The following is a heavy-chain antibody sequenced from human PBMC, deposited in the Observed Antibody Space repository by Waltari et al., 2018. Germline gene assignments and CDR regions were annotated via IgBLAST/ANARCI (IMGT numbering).Heavy chain of an antibody. V-gene: IGHV3-21*01. D-gene: IGHD2-21*01. Sequence: EVHLVESGGGLVKPGGSLRLSCAASGFTFSLYTMTWVRQAPGKGLEVVSSISSNGNYIHYADSVKGRFTISRDNAENSLYLQVKALRVEDTAVYYCTGNDSMRDYWGQGTLVTVSS. J-gene: IGHJ4*02. CDR3: TGNDSMRDY. CDR2: ISSNGNYI. CDR1: GFTFSLYT.